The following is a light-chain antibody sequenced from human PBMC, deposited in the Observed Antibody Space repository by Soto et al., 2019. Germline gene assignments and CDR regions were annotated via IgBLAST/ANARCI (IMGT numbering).Light chain of an antibody. CDR3: RQRYDWPWP. CDR2: GAS. V-gene: IGKV3D-20*02. CDR1: QSVSSSY. Sequence: EIVLTQSPGTLSLSPGEGATLXCXXSQSVSSSYLAWYQQKPGQAPRLLIYGASSRATGIPDRFSGSGSGTDFTLTISSLEPEDFAVYFCRQRYDWPWPFGLGTKVDNK. J-gene: IGKJ1*01.